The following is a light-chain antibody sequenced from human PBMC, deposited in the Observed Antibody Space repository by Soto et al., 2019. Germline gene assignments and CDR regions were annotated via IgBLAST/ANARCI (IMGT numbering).Light chain of an antibody. J-gene: IGKJ4*01. Sequence: EIVLTHSPATLSLTPGERATLSFRAGQSVSSYLAWYEQKPGQAPRLLIFDASNRATGIPARFMVSGSGTDFTLTFSRRQPEDFVVDYCQHYGSAITFGGGSKVDIK. CDR3: QHYGSAIT. CDR2: DAS. CDR1: QSVSSY. V-gene: IGKV3-11*01.